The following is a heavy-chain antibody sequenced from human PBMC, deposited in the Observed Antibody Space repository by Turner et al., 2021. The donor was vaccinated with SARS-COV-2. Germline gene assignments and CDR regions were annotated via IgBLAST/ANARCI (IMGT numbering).Heavy chain of an antibody. CDR1: GFTFSSYA. Sequence: QVQLVESGGGVVQPGRSLRLPCAASGFTFSSYAMHWVRQAPGKGLEWVALISYDGSKKYYADSVKGRFTISRDNSKSTLYLQMNGLRAEDTAVYYCARDGGGMLRTWGQGTLVTVSS. D-gene: IGHD3-16*01. CDR3: ARDGGGMLRT. J-gene: IGHJ4*02. V-gene: IGHV3-30-3*01. CDR2: ISYDGSKK.